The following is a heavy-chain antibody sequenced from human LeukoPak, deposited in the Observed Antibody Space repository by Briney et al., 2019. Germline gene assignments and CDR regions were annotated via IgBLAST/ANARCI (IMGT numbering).Heavy chain of an antibody. Sequence: GESQKISCKGSGYSFTNYWIVWVRQMPGRGLEYMGFIYPGDSNTRYSPSFQGQVTISADKSISTAYLQWSSLKASDTAMYYCARAYDILTGYTVSYFDYWGQGTLVTVSS. J-gene: IGHJ4*02. CDR2: IYPGDSNT. CDR3: ARAYDILTGYTVSYFDY. D-gene: IGHD3-9*01. CDR1: GYSFTNYW. V-gene: IGHV5-51*01.